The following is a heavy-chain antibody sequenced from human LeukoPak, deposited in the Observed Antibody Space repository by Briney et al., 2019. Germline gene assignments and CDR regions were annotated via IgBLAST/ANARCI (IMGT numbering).Heavy chain of an antibody. J-gene: IGHJ3*02. CDR1: GFTLSNYW. CDR3: ARYGNGAWLAHYSFDI. Sequence: GGSLRLSCAASGFTLSNYWMSWVRQAPGKGLEWVANIKQDGSEKYYVDSVKGRFAISRDNAKNSLYLQMNSLRAEDTAVYYCARYGNGAWLAHYSFDIWGQGTMVTVFS. V-gene: IGHV3-7*01. D-gene: IGHD6-19*01. CDR2: IKQDGSEK.